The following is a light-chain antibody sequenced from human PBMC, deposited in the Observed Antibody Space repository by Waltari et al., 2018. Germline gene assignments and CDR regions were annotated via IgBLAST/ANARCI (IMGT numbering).Light chain of an antibody. CDR3: QQYNSYSLT. V-gene: IGKV1-5*03. CDR2: KAS. CDR1: QNIGNW. Sequence: DIQMTQSPSTLSASVGDRVTITCRASQNIGNWLAWYQQRPGKAPNLLINKASSLESGVPSRFSCSGYGTEFTLTISSLQPDDFATYYCQQYNSYSLTFGQGTKVEIK. J-gene: IGKJ1*01.